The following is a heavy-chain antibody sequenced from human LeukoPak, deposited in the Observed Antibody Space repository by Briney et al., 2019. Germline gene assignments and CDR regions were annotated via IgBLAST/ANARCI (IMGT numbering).Heavy chain of an antibody. J-gene: IGHJ4*02. CDR1: AGSISNFY. CDR3: ARQTRDGYNVFDY. CDR2: IYYSGST. V-gene: IGHV4-59*08. Sequence: SETLSLTCTVSAGSISNFYWTWIRQPPGKGLEWIGYIYYSGSTNYNPSLKSRVTISVDTSKNQFSLKLSSVTAADTAVYYCARQTRDGYNVFDYWGQGTLVTVSS. D-gene: IGHD5-24*01.